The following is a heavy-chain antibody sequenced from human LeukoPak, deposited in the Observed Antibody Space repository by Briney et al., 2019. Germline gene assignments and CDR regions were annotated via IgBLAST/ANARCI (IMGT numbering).Heavy chain of an antibody. D-gene: IGHD4-17*01. CDR1: GFTFSSYE. CDR2: LSSSGSTI. V-gene: IGHV3-48*03. J-gene: IGHJ4*02. CDR3: ARGSVTTGGFDY. Sequence: GGSLRLSCAVSGFTFSSYEMNWVRQAPGKGLEWVSYLSSSGSTIYYADSVKGRFTISRDNAKNSLYLQMNSLRAEDTAVYYCARGSVTTGGFDYWGQGTLVTVSS.